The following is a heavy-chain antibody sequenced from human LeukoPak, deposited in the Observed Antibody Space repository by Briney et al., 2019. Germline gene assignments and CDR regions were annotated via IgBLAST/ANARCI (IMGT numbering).Heavy chain of an antibody. V-gene: IGHV4-34*01. CDR3: ARGNILTGYCFDF. D-gene: IGHD3-9*01. CDR1: GGSITGYY. CDR2: IHYTGAT. Sequence: SETLSLTCAVCGGSITGYYWGWIRQTPGRGLEWVGEIHYTGATSYNPSLKSRATISTDASKYQFSLRLSSVTAADTAVYYCARGNILTGYCFDFWGQGALVTVSS. J-gene: IGHJ4*02.